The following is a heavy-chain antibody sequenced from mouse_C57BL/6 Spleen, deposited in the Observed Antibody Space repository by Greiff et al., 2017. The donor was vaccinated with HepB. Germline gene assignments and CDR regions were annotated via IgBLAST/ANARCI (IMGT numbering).Heavy chain of an antibody. CDR3: ARQGGYYAMDY. J-gene: IGHJ4*01. CDR2: ISSGSSTI. V-gene: IGHV5-17*01. Sequence: EVKLMESGGGLVKPGGSLKLSCAASGFTFSDYGMHWVRQAPEKGLEWVAYISSGSSTIYYADTVKGRFTISSDNAKNTLFLQMTSLRSEDTAMYYCARQGGYYAMDYWGQGTSVTVSS. CDR1: GFTFSDYG.